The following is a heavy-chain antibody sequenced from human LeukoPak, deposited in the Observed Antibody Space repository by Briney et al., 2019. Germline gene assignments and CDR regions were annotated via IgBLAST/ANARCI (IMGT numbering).Heavy chain of an antibody. CDR1: GFTFSSYW. V-gene: IGHV3-74*01. CDR2: INSDGSST. CDR3: ARGGRYSYGSGDY. J-gene: IGHJ4*02. Sequence: GGSLRLSCAASGFTFSSYWMHWVRQAPGKGLVWVSRINSDGSSTSYADSMKGRFTISRDNAKNTLYLQMNSLRAEDTAVYYCARGGRYSYGSGDYWGQGTLVTVSS. D-gene: IGHD5-18*01.